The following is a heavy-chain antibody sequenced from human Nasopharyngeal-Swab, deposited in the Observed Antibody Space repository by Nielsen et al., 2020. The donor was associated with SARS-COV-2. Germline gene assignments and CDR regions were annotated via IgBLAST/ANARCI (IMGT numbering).Heavy chain of an antibody. Sequence: SVKVSCKASGYTFTGYYMHWVRQAPGQGLEWMGRIIPILGIANYAQKFQGRVTITADKSTSTAYMELSSLRSEDTAVYYCARDTHCSGGSCYPSTFDYWGQGTLVTVSS. CDR1: GYTFTGYY. J-gene: IGHJ4*02. D-gene: IGHD2-15*01. CDR3: ARDTHCSGGSCYPSTFDY. CDR2: IIPILGIA. V-gene: IGHV1-69*04.